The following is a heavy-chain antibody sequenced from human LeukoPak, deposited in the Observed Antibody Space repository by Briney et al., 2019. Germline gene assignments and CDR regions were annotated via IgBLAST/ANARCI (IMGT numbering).Heavy chain of an antibody. J-gene: IGHJ4*02. CDR2: IYYSGST. CDR1: GGSISSSSYY. V-gene: IGHV4-39*07. Sequence: SETLSLTCTVSGGSISSSSYYWGWIRQPPGKGLEWIGSIYYSGSTYYNPSLKSRVTISVDTSKNQFSLKLSSVTAADTAVYYCARDSVGAQVWGQGTLVTVSS. CDR3: ARDSVGAQV. D-gene: IGHD1-26*01.